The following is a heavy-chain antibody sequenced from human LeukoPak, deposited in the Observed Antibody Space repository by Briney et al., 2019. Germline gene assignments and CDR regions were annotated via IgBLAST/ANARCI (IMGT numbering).Heavy chain of an antibody. CDR2: INHSGST. Sequence: SETLSLTCAVYGGSFSGYYWSWIRQPPGKGLEWIGEINHSGSTYYNPSLRSRVTISVDTSKNQFSLKLSSVTAADTAVYFCARRRVVVASTDGASGAFDIWGQGTMVTVSS. J-gene: IGHJ3*02. D-gene: IGHD2-15*01. CDR1: GGSFSGYY. CDR3: ARRRVVVASTDGASGAFDI. V-gene: IGHV4-34*09.